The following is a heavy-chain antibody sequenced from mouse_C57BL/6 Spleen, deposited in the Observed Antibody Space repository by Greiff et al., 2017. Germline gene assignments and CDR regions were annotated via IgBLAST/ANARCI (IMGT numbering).Heavy chain of an antibody. CDR2: IRLKSDNYAT. V-gene: IGHV6-3*01. J-gene: IGHJ3*01. CDR1: GFTFSNYW. CDR3: TERPPFAY. Sequence: EVQRVESGGGLVQPGGSMKLSCVASGFTFSNYWMNWVRQSPEKGLEWVAQIRLKSDNYATHYAESVKGRFTISRDDSKSSVYLQLNNLRAEDTGIYYCTERPPFAYWGQGTLVTVSA.